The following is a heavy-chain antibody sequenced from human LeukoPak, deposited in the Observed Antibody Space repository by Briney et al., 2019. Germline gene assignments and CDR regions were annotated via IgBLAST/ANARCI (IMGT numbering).Heavy chain of an antibody. CDR2: ISGNGGST. V-gene: IGHV3-23*01. J-gene: IGHJ3*02. CDR3: AKGSMIVVITLDAFDI. CDR1: GFSFGNYA. D-gene: IGHD3-22*01. Sequence: GGSLRLSCAASGFSFGNYAMSWVRHAPGKGLEWVSVISGNGGSTDYADSAKGRFTISRDNSKNTLYLQMNSLGAEDTAVYYCAKGSMIVVITLDAFDIWGQGTMVTVSS.